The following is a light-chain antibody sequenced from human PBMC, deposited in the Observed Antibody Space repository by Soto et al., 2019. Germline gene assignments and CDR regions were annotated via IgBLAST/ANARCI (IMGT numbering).Light chain of an antibody. Sequence: VFTKHPRKRSLSPGERGTLSCSASERIYSAYLAWYQQKPGQPLRLLIYGAFNRAAGIQARFSGSGSGTDFTLTISSLEPEDSAVYYCQQRNIGLPDSFGQVRRLEIK. J-gene: IGKJ5*01. CDR3: QQRNIGLPDS. V-gene: IGKV3-11*01. CDR2: GAF. CDR1: ERIYSAY.